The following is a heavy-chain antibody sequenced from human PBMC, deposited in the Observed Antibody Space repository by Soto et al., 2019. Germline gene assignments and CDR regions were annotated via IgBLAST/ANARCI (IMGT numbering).Heavy chain of an antibody. D-gene: IGHD3-22*01. J-gene: IGHJ4*02. CDR3: ARSGYYYDSSGYYSYYFDY. CDR1: GGSISSYY. CDR2: IYDSGST. Sequence: PSETLSLTCTVSGGSISSYYWNWIRQPPGKGLEWIGYIYDSGSTNYNPSLKSRVTISVDTSKNQFSLKLSSVTAADTAVYYCARSGYYYDSSGYYSYYFDYWGQGTLV. V-gene: IGHV4-59*01.